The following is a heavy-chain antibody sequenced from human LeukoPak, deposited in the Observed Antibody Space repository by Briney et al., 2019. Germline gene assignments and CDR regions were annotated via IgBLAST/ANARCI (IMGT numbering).Heavy chain of an antibody. CDR2: IYNSGST. Sequence: KPSETLSLTCTVSGGSISSYYWSWIRQPPGEGLEWIGYIYNSGSTKYNPSLKSRVTISVDTSKNQFSLKLSSVTAADTAVYYCARWVVPAGLWYFDLWGRGTLVTVSS. D-gene: IGHD2-2*01. CDR1: GGSISSYY. CDR3: ARWVVPAGLWYFDL. V-gene: IGHV4-59*01. J-gene: IGHJ2*01.